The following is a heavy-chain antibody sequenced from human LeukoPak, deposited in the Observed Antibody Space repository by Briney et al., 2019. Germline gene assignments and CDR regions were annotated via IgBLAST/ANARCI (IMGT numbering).Heavy chain of an antibody. CDR2: IYSGGST. Sequence: PGGSLRLSCAASGFTVSSNYMSWVRQAPGKGLEWVSVIYSGGSTYYADSVKGRFTISRDNSKNTLYLQMNSLRAEDTAVYYCARATKYYDILTGYYKGYYYYYMDVWGKGTTVTISS. V-gene: IGHV3-53*01. CDR3: ARATKYYDILTGYYKGYYYYYMDV. CDR1: GFTVSSNY. J-gene: IGHJ6*03. D-gene: IGHD3-9*01.